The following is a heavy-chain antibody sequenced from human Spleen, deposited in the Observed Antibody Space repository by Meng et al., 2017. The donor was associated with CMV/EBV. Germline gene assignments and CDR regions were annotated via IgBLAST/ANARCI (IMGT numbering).Heavy chain of an antibody. D-gene: IGHD2-2*01. CDR2: IRSDGSQE. J-gene: IGHJ6*02. Sequence: GESLKISCPASGFMFTYYGMHWVRQAPGKGLEWVAFIRSDGSQEYYGDSVKGRFTISRDNAENSLYLQMNGLRAEDTAVYYCARESSSSHALDVWGQGTTVTVSS. V-gene: IGHV3-30*02. CDR1: GFMFTYYG. CDR3: ARESSSSHALDV.